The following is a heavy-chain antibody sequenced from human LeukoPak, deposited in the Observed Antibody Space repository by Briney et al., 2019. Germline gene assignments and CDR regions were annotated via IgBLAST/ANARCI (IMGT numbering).Heavy chain of an antibody. J-gene: IGHJ4*02. CDR1: GYTFTNYD. CDR3: ARTPGGSGNLFDY. V-gene: IGHV1-8*02. D-gene: IGHD3-10*01. CDR2: LNPNNGKT. Sequence: ASVKVSCKASGYTFTNYDINWVRQATGQGLEWMGWLNPNNGKTGYAQKFQDRVTMTRDTSTSTAYLELSSLRSEDTAVYYCARTPGGSGNLFDYWGQGTLVTVSS.